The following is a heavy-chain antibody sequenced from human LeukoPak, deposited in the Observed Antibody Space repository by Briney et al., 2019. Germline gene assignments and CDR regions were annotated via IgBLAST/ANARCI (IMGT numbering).Heavy chain of an antibody. CDR1: GGSISSYY. V-gene: IGHV4-59*01. CDR3: ASASAEIAVAVGAFDI. J-gene: IGHJ3*02. Sequence: SETPSLTCTVSGGSISSYYWSWIRQPPGKGLEWIGYIYYSGSTNYNPSLKSRVTISVDTSTNQFSLTLSSVTAADTAVYYCASASAEIAVAVGAFDIWGQGTMVTVSS. D-gene: IGHD6-19*01. CDR2: IYYSGST.